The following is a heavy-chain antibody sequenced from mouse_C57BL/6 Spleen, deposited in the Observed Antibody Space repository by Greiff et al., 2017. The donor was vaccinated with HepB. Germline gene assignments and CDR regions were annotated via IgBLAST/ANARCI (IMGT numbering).Heavy chain of an antibody. CDR3: AKATTGYFDV. D-gene: IGHD1-1*01. CDR1: GYTFTSYW. CDR2: IDPSDSYT. V-gene: IGHV1-69*01. J-gene: IGHJ1*03. Sequence: QVQLKQPGAELVMPGASVKLSCKASGYTFTSYWMHWVKQRPGQGLEWIGEIDPSDSYTNYNQKFKGKSTLTVDKSSSTAYMQLSSLTSEDSAVYYCAKATTGYFDVWGTGTTVTVSS.